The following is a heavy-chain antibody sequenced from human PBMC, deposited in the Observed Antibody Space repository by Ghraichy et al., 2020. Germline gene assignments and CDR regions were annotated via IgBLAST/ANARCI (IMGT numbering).Heavy chain of an antibody. J-gene: IGHJ5*02. V-gene: IGHV3-21*01. CDR2: ISSSSSYI. Sequence: LSLTCAASGFTFNSYSMNWVRQAPGKGLEWVSSISSSSSYIYYADSVKGRFTISRDNAKNSLYLQMNSLRAEDTAVYYCARVVHYYDSKGPNWFDPWGQGTLVTVSS. CDR3: ARVVHYYDSKGPNWFDP. CDR1: GFTFNSYS. D-gene: IGHD3-22*01.